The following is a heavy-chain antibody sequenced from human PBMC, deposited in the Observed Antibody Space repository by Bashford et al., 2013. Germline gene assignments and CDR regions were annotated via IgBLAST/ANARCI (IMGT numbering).Heavy chain of an antibody. CDR3: ARDGPVVGVWNAFDV. CDR2: XNPNPNSGAT. Sequence: WVRQAPGQGLEWMGWXNPNPNSGATKYAEMFQGRVTMTRDTSISTAYMELSSLRSDDTAVYFCARDGPVVGVWNAFDVWGQGTVVTVSS. D-gene: IGHD1-26*01. V-gene: IGHV1-2*02. J-gene: IGHJ3*01.